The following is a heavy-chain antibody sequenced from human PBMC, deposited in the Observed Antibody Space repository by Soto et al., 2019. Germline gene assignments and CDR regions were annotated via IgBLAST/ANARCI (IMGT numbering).Heavy chain of an antibody. Sequence: DVHLVESGGGLVKPGGSLGLSCATSGYSFSSHNIYWFRQAPGKGLEWVSSIGTSDTSMYYADSVKGRFTVSRDDAKKSVYLRMDSLRVEDTATYYCARELSNLVRAYNWGQGTLVTVSS. V-gene: IGHV3-21*01. CDR2: IGTSDTSM. J-gene: IGHJ4*02. CDR1: GYSFSSHN. D-gene: IGHD3-10*01. CDR3: ARELSNLVRAYN.